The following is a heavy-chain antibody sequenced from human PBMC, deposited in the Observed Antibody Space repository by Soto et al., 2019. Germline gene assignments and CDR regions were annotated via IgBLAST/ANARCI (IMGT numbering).Heavy chain of an antibody. V-gene: IGHV1-69*06. Sequence: QVQLVQSGAEVKKPGSSVKISCKTSGDSFKNYAIGWVRQVPGQGLEWTGSIIPLFGTTNYARIFEGRVTITADKSTTTFYMELGSLRSEDTAVYYCARLDSTMITFDYWGQGTLVTVSS. CDR2: IIPLFGTT. CDR1: GDSFKNYA. J-gene: IGHJ4*02. D-gene: IGHD5-18*01. CDR3: ARLDSTMITFDY.